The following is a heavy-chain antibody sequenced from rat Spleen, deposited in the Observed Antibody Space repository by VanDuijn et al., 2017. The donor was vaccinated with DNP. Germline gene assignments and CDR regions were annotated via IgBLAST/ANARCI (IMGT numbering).Heavy chain of an antibody. D-gene: IGHD1-4*01. Sequence: EVQLVESGGGLVQPGRSLKLSCAASGFTFSDYYMAWVRRAPTKGLEWVAYISYDGVRNYNGDSVKGRFTISRDNAKSTLYLQMNSLRSEDMATYYCARHVLPLRVWDYWGQGVMVTVSS. CDR2: ISYDGVRN. CDR1: GFTFSDYY. J-gene: IGHJ2*01. CDR3: ARHVLPLRVWDY. V-gene: IGHV5-22*01.